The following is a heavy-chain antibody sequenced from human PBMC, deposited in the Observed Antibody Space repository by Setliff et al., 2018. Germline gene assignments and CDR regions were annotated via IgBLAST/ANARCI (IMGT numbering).Heavy chain of an antibody. CDR2: IYETGST. CDR3: ATARLRNFACLLHFDH. D-gene: IGHD3-9*01. J-gene: IGHJ4*02. CDR1: GASISSHY. V-gene: IGHV4-59*11. Sequence: PSETLSLTCSVSGASISSHYWSWIRQSSGKDLEWIGTIYETGSTDYNPSLKSRVTISTDTSKNQFSPNLSSMTAADTAVYYCATARLRNFACLLHFDHWGQGAQVTVSS.